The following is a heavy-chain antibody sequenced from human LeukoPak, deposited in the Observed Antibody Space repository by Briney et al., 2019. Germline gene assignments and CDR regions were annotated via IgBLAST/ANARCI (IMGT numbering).Heavy chain of an antibody. Sequence: ASVKVSCKASGYTFSSYGIAWVRQAPGQGLEWMGWISTYNGNTNYAQKLQGRVTMTSDTSTSTAYMELRSLTSDDTAVYYCATEVTDWGQGTLVTVSS. J-gene: IGHJ4*02. D-gene: IGHD5-18*01. CDR1: GYTFSSYG. V-gene: IGHV1-18*01. CDR3: ATEVTD. CDR2: ISTYNGNT.